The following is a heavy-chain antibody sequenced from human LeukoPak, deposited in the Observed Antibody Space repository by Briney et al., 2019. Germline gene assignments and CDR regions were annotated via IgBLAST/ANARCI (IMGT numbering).Heavy chain of an antibody. CDR1: GFTFSNAW. Sequence: GGSLRLSCAASGFTFSNAWMTWVRQGPGKGLEWVGRIKSKTDGGTTDYAAPVEGRFTISRDDSKNTLYLQINSLKAEDTAVYYCTTLTDSPQFDYWGEGTLLTVSS. CDR2: IKSKTDGGTT. V-gene: IGHV3-15*01. CDR3: TTLTDSPQFDY. D-gene: IGHD4-11*01. J-gene: IGHJ4*02.